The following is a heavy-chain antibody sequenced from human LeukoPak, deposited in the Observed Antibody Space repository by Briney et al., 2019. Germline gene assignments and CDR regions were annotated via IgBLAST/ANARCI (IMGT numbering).Heavy chain of an antibody. J-gene: IGHJ4*02. Sequence: SETLSLTCTVSGGYISSYYWSWIRQRPGKGLEWIGYIYYTGSTNKNPSLKSRVTMSVDTSKNQFSLKLSSVTAADTAVYYCARGFRSPPDFDYWGQGTLVTVSS. CDR1: GGYISSYY. V-gene: IGHV4-59*01. D-gene: IGHD3-10*01. CDR2: IYYTGST. CDR3: ARGFRSPPDFDY.